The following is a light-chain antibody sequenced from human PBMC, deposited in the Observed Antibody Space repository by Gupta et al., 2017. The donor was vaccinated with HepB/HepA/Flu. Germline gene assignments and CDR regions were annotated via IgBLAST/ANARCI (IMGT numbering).Light chain of an antibody. Sequence: VLTQSPATLSLSPGERATLSCRASQTVSRNYLAWYQQKPGQAARLLIYDASNSATDIPARFSGSGSGTEFTLTIIRREPEDFAVYYCHHRNTWPLTFGQGTPLEI. CDR3: HHRNTWPLT. V-gene: IGKV3-11*01. CDR1: QTVSRNY. J-gene: IGKJ5*01. CDR2: DAS.